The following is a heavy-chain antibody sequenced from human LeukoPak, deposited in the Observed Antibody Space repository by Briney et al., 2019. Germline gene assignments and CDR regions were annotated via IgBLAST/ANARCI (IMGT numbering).Heavy chain of an antibody. D-gene: IGHD6-13*01. V-gene: IGHV4-4*09. CDR1: GGSISSYY. J-gene: IGHJ6*03. Sequence: PSETLSLTCTASGGSISSYYWSWIRQPPGKGLEWIGYIYTSGSTNYNPSLKSRVTISVDTSKNQFSLKLSSVTAADTAVYYCARGYSSSWYNSIYYYYYMDVWGKGTTVTVSS. CDR3: ARGYSSSWYNSIYYYYYMDV. CDR2: IYTSGST.